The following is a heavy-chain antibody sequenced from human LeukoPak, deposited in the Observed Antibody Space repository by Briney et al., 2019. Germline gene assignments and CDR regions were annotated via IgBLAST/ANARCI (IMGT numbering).Heavy chain of an antibody. Sequence: GGSLRLSCAASGFTFSDYYMSWIRQAPGKGLEWVSHISSSGSSIYYADSVKGRFTISRDNAKKSLYLQMNSLRAEDTAVYYCASRAQITIFGVVFNWFDPWGQGTLVTVSS. V-gene: IGHV3-11*04. D-gene: IGHD3-3*01. CDR3: ASRAQITIFGVVFNWFDP. CDR2: ISSSGSSI. CDR1: GFTFSDYY. J-gene: IGHJ5*02.